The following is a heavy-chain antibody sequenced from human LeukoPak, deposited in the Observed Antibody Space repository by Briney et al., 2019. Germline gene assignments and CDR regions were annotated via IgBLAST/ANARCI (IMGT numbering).Heavy chain of an antibody. CDR2: SNPNSGST. J-gene: IGHJ4*02. V-gene: IGHV1-46*01. CDR3: ARSEYYGSGSFDY. CDR1: GYTFTSHY. D-gene: IGHD3-10*01. Sequence: ASMKVSCKASGYTFTSHYINWVRQAPGQGLEWTGISNPNSGSTDYAQKFRGRVILTRDTSTSTFYMELSSLRSEDTAVYYCARSEYYGSGSFDYWGQGTLVTVSS.